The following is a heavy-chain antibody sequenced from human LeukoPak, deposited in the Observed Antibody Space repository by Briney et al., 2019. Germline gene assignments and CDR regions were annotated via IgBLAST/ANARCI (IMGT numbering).Heavy chain of an antibody. Sequence: GASVKVSCKASGGTFSSYAISWVRQAPGQGLEWMGGIIPIFGTANYAQKFQGRVTITADESTSTAYMELSSLRSEDTAMYYCASGRDYDFWSGYYPKETFDIWGQGTMVTVSS. V-gene: IGHV1-69*13. D-gene: IGHD3-3*01. J-gene: IGHJ3*02. CDR2: IIPIFGTA. CDR1: GGTFSSYA. CDR3: ASGRDYDFWSGYYPKETFDI.